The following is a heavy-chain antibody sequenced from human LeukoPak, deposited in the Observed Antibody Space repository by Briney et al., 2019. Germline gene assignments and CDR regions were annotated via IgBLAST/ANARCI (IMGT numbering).Heavy chain of an antibody. CDR3: TGGGIVAPFDY. J-gene: IGHJ4*02. Sequence: SETLSLTCDVYGGSFSGYYWSWIRQPPGKGLEWIGEINHSGRANYNPSLKSRVIISVDTSKNQFSLKLTSVTAADAAVYFCTGGGIVAPFDYWGQGTLVIVSS. D-gene: IGHD5-12*01. V-gene: IGHV4-34*01. CDR2: INHSGRA. CDR1: GGSFSGYY.